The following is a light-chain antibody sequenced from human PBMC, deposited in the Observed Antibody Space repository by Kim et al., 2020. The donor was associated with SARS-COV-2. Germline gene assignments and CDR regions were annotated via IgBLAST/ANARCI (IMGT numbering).Light chain of an antibody. V-gene: IGKV1-27*01. CDR2: SAS. CDR3: QKYNTATWT. J-gene: IGKJ1*01. CDR1: QGISNT. Sequence: SVGDRVTSACRARQGISNTRTRYQQEPGKVPKVLSYSASALQSGVPSRVSGSGSGTEFTLTISGLQPEDVATYYGQKYNTATWTFGQGTKVEI.